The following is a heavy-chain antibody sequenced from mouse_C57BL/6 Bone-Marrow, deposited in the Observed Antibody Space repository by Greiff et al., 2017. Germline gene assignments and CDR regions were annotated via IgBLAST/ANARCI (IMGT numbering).Heavy chain of an antibody. D-gene: IGHD2-1*01. CDR1: GFSLTSYG. CDR2: IWSDGST. CDR3: ARHSVGNYLYAMDY. Sequence: VKLMESGPGLVAPSQSLSITCTVSGFSLTSYGVHWVRQPPGKGLEWLVVIWSDGSTTYNSALKSRLSISKDNSKSQVFLKMNSLQTDDTAMYYCARHSVGNYLYAMDYWGQGTSVTVSS. J-gene: IGHJ4*01. V-gene: IGHV2-6-1*01.